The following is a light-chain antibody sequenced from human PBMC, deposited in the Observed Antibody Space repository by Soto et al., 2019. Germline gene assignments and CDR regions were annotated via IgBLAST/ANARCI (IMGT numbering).Light chain of an antibody. CDR1: SSDVGGYAY. CDR3: SSYTSNTTPV. Sequence: QSALTQPASVSGSPGQSITISCTGTSSDVGGYAYVSWYQQYPGKAPKLMISEVSNRPSGVSHRFSGSRSGSTASLTISGLQAEDEADYYCSSYTSNTTPVFGGGTKVTVL. CDR2: EVS. V-gene: IGLV2-14*01. J-gene: IGLJ2*01.